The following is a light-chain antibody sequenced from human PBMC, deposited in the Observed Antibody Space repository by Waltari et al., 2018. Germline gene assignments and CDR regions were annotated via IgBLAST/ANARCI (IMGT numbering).Light chain of an antibody. Sequence: QSALTQPASVSGSPGQSIAISCTGSSNDIGSYDFVSWFQQEPGKAPKLIIYETNKRPSGVSGRFSGARSGNTASRTISGLQAEDEADYYCCSYTGPTFYVFGPATKVTVL. CDR2: ETN. V-gene: IGLV2-23*01. J-gene: IGLJ1*01. CDR1: SNDIGSYDF. CDR3: CSYTGPTFYV.